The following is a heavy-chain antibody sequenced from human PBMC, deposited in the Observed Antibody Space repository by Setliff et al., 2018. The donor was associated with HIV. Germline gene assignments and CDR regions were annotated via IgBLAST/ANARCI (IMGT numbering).Heavy chain of an antibody. CDR3: ARHDYGDNSFDY. CDR2: IDPSNSNT. Sequence: GASLKISCQVSGYSSTKYWIGWVRQMPGKGLEWMGRIDPSNSNTNYSPSFQGHVTVSADKSISTAYLQWSSLKASDTAMYYCARHDYGDNSFDYWGQGTLVTVSS. J-gene: IGHJ4*02. D-gene: IGHD4-17*01. CDR1: GYSSTKYW. V-gene: IGHV5-10-1*01.